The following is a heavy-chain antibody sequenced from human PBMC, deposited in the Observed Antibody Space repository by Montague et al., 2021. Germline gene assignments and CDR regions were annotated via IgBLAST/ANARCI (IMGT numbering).Heavy chain of an antibody. CDR1: GDSINTYS. CDR2: LSNGGST. J-gene: IGHJ6*03. V-gene: IGHV4-4*07. CDR3: ARDTVGASGYFYYYYMDV. Sequence: LSLTCTVFGDSINTYSWSWIRQPAGKGLEWIGRLSNGGSTNSNPSLKSRVSMSVDTSKNQFSLKLSSVTAADTAVYFCARDTVGASGYFYYYYMDVWGRGTTVTVSS. D-gene: IGHD1-26*01.